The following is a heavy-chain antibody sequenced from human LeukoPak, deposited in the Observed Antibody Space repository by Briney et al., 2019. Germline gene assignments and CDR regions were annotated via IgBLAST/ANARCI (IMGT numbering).Heavy chain of an antibody. CDR2: INSDGSST. CDR3: AVAGSSDYYFDY. J-gene: IGHJ4*02. V-gene: IGHV3-74*01. D-gene: IGHD6-19*01. CDR1: GFTFSSYW. Sequence: GGSLRLSCAASGFTFSSYWMHWVRQAPGKGLVWVSRINSDGSSTSYADSVKGRFTISRDNAKNTPYLQMNSLRAEDTAVYYCAVAGSSDYYFDYWGQGTLVTVSS.